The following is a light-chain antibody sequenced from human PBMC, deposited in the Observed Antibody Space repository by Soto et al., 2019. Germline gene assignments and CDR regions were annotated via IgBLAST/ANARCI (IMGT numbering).Light chain of an antibody. CDR2: EVS. CDR3: SLYTTSGTWV. CDR1: SSDVGSYNR. Sequence: QSALTQPPSVSGSPGQSVTISCTGTSSDVGSYNRVSWYQQPPGTAPKLMIYEVSNRPSGVPDRFSGSKSGNTASLTISGFQAEDEADYYCSLYTTSGTWVFGGGTKLTV. V-gene: IGLV2-18*01. J-gene: IGLJ2*01.